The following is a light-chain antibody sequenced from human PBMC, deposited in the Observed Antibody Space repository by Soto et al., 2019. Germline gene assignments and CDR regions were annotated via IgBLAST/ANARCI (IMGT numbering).Light chain of an antibody. J-gene: IGLJ2*01. CDR2: GNS. CDR3: QSYDSSLL. Sequence: QSVLTQPPSVSGAPGQRVTISCTGSSSNIGAGYDVHWYQQLPGTAPKLLIYGNSNRPSGVPDRFSGSKSGTSASLAITGLQAEDEADYYCQSYDSSLLFGGATKLTVL. V-gene: IGLV1-40*01. CDR1: SSNIGAGYD.